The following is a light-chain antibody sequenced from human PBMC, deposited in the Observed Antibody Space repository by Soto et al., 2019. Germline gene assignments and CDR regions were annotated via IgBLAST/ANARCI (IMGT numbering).Light chain of an antibody. CDR1: SSDVGNYNY. CDR2: EVS. CDR3: SSYTTSRTWV. Sequence: QSVLTQPASVSGSPGQSITISCTGTSSDVGNYNYVSWYQHHPGKAPKLMIYEVSHRPSGVSVRFSGSKSGNTASLTISGLQAEDEDNYYCSSYTTSRTWVFGGGTQLTVL. J-gene: IGLJ3*02. V-gene: IGLV2-14*01.